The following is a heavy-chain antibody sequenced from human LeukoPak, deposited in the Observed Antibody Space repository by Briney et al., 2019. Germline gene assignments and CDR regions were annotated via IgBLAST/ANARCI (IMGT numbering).Heavy chain of an antibody. CDR3: VKDGSGFVYYFGY. J-gene: IGHJ4*02. V-gene: IGHV3-64D*06. CDR2: ISTKGGTT. CDR1: GFTFSSYA. D-gene: IGHD3-10*01. Sequence: GGSLRLSCSASGFTFSSYAMHWVRQAPGKGLEYVSAISTKGGTTYYADSVKGRFTISRDNSKNTLYLQMSSLRAEDTAVYYCVKDGSGFVYYFGYWGQGTLVTVSS.